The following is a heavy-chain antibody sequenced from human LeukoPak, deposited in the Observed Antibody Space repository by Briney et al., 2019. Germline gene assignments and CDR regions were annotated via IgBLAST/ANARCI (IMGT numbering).Heavy chain of an antibody. J-gene: IGHJ4*02. CDR1: GGSISSGDYY. CDR3: ASERGYSYGFPDY. D-gene: IGHD5-18*01. V-gene: IGHV4-30-4*08. CDR2: IYYSGST. Sequence: PSQTLSLTCTVSGGSISSGDYYWSWIRQPPGKGLEWIGYIYYSGSTYYSPSLKSRVTISVDTSKNQFSLKLSSVTAADTAVYYCASERGYSYGFPDYWGQGTLVTVSS.